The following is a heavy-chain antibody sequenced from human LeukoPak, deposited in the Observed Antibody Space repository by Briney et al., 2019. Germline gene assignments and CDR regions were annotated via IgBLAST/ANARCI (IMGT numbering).Heavy chain of an antibody. J-gene: IGHJ3*02. CDR3: AREKGGFDI. Sequence: GGSLRLSCAASGFTFSAYTMQWVRQAPGKGLEYVSAISNNGGSTYYANSVKGRFTISRDNSKNTLYLQMGSLRAEDMAVYYCAREKGGFDIWGQGTMVTVSS. D-gene: IGHD2-15*01. V-gene: IGHV3-64*01. CDR1: GFTFSAYT. CDR2: ISNNGGST.